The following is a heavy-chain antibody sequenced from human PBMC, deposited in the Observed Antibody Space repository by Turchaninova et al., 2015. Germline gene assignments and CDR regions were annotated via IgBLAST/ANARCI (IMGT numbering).Heavy chain of an antibody. CDR3: ARGPRRFDP. Sequence: VQLQXXXAGXXKPSEXLSRTCADSGGSFGGYYWIWIRQPPGKGVECIGEINHSGSTNDNPSLKSRVTISVDTSKNQFSLKLSSVTAADTAVYYCARGPRRFDPWGQGTLVTVSS. CDR1: GGSFGGYY. CDR2: INHSGST. V-gene: IGHV4-34*01. J-gene: IGHJ5*02.